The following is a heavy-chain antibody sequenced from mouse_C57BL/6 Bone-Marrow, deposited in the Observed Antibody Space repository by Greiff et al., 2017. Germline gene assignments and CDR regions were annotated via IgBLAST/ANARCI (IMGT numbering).Heavy chain of an antibody. CDR2: IFPGSGST. V-gene: IGHV1-56*01. D-gene: IGHD1-1*01. J-gene: IGHJ3*01. CDR3: ARGYYYGSSYVWFAY. Sequence: VQLQESGPELVRPGASVKISCKASGYTFTSHWMQWVRQRPGQGLEWIGVIFPGSGSTYYNEKFKGKATLTVDTSSSTAYMQLSSLTSEDSAVYYCARGYYYGSSYVWFAYWGQGTLVTVSA. CDR1: GYTFTSHW.